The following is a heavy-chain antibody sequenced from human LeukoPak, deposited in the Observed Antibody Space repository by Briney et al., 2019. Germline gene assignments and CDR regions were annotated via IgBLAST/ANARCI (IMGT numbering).Heavy chain of an antibody. J-gene: IGHJ4*02. CDR2: INHSGST. Sequence: SETLSLTCAVYGGSFSGYYWSWIRQPPGKGLEWIGEINHSGSTNYNPSLKSRVTISADTSKNQFSLKLSSVTAADTAVYYCAGPSIVATDTLGWGQGTLVTVSS. V-gene: IGHV4-34*01. CDR1: GGSFSGYY. D-gene: IGHD5-12*01. CDR3: AGPSIVATDTLG.